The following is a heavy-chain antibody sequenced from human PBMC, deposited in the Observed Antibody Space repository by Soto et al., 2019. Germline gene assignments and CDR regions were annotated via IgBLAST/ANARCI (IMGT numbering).Heavy chain of an antibody. Sequence: PGGSLRLSCAASGFTFSSYGMHWVRQAPGKGLEWVAVISYDGSNKYYADSVKGRFTISRDNSKNTLYLQMNSPGAEDTAVYYYAKDCCSSSWYKPKLGTQIRGRYSYYGMNVWGQGTTVTGSS. CDR2: ISYDGSNK. D-gene: IGHD6-13*01. V-gene: IGHV3-30*18. CDR3: AKDCCSSSWYKPKLGTQIRGRYSYYGMNV. CDR1: GFTFSSYG. J-gene: IGHJ6*01.